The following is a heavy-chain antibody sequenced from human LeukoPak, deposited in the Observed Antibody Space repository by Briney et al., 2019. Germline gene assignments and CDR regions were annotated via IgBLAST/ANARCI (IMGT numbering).Heavy chain of an antibody. CDR3: ARLYDSSGYGAFDI. CDR2: LYGGGST. D-gene: IGHD3-22*01. Sequence: GGSLRLSCVASGFTVSSNYMGWVRQAPGKGLEWVSVLYGGGSTYYPDSVKGRFTISRDNSQNTLYLQMDSLRAEDTAVYYCARLYDSSGYGAFDIWGQGTMVTASS. J-gene: IGHJ3*02. V-gene: IGHV3-66*02. CDR1: GFTVSSNY.